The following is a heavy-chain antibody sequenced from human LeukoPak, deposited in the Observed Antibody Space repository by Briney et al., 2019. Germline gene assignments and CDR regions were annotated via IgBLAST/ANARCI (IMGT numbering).Heavy chain of an antibody. Sequence: GGSLRLSCAASGFTFSSYAMHWVRQAPGKGLEWVAVISYDGSNKYYADSVKGRFTISRDNSKNTLYLQMNSLRAEDTAVYYCARDGVGAVTEPYYFDYWGQGTLVTVSS. V-gene: IGHV3-30-3*01. D-gene: IGHD1-26*01. CDR1: GFTFSSYA. CDR3: ARDGVGAVTEPYYFDY. CDR2: ISYDGSNK. J-gene: IGHJ4*02.